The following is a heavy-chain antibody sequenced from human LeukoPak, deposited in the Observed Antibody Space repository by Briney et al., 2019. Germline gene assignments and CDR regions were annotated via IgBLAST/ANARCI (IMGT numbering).Heavy chain of an antibody. Sequence: GGSLRLSCAASGFTFSSYGMHWVRQAPGKGLEWVAVISYDGSNKYYADSVKGRFTISRDNSKNTLYLQMNSLRAEDTAVYYCAKDRAVAGPSYFDYWGQGTLVTVSS. V-gene: IGHV3-30*18. D-gene: IGHD6-19*01. J-gene: IGHJ4*02. CDR3: AKDRAVAGPSYFDY. CDR1: GFTFSSYG. CDR2: ISYDGSNK.